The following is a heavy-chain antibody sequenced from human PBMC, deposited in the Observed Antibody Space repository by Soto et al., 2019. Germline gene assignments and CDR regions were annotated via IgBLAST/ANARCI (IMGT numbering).Heavy chain of an antibody. CDR2: IKQDGSEK. CDR3: ARLVWLVTAHDAFDI. J-gene: IGHJ3*02. Sequence: GGSLRLSCAASGFTFSSYWMSWVRQAPGKGLEWVANIKQDGSEKYYVDSVKGRFTISRDNAKNSLYLQMNSLRAEDTAVYYCARLVWLVTAHDAFDIWGQGTMVTVSS. D-gene: IGHD6-19*01. CDR1: GFTFSSYW. V-gene: IGHV3-7*01.